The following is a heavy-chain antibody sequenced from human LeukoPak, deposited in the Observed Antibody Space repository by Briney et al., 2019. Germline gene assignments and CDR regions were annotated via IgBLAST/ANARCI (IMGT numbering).Heavy chain of an antibody. V-gene: IGHV3-48*01. CDR3: ARAFDI. CDR2: ISTSSNI. Sequence: GGSLRLSCGASGFTFSNYAMSWVRQAPGKGLEWVSYISTSSNIYYADSVKGRFTISRDNAKNSLFLQMNSLRLEDTAVYYCARAFDIWGQGTMVTVSS. CDR1: GFTFSNYA. J-gene: IGHJ3*02.